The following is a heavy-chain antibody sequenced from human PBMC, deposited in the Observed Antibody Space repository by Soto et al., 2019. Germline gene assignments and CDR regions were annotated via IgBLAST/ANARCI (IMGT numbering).Heavy chain of an antibody. J-gene: IGHJ5*01. CDR2: VYWDDDK. CDR1: GYSLSTSGAA. V-gene: IGHV2-5*02. D-gene: IGHD2-15*01. Sequence: QITLKESGPTLVNPTQTLTLTCTYSGYSLSTSGAAVGWIRQPPGKALEWLALVYWDDDKRYSPSIKNRVTITHATANNQVFLTLTNPEPVDTAIYYCAHSQLLPYFRLVTQTVVWFDSWGQATLVTVPS. CDR3: AHSQLLPYFRLVTQTVVWFDS.